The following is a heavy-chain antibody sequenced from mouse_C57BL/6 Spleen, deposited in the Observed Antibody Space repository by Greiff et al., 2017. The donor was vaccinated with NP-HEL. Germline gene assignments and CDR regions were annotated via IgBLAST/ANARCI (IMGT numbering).Heavy chain of an antibody. D-gene: IGHD2-4*01. CDR3: ARRYYDYPWFAY. CDR1: GYAFTNYL. V-gene: IGHV1-54*01. Sequence: QVQLKESGAELVRPGTSVKVSCKASGYAFTNYLIEWVKQRPGQGLEWIGVINPGSGGTNYNEKFKGKATLTADKSSSTAYMQLSSLTSEDSAVYFCARRYYDYPWFAYWGQGTLVTVSA. J-gene: IGHJ3*01. CDR2: INPGSGGT.